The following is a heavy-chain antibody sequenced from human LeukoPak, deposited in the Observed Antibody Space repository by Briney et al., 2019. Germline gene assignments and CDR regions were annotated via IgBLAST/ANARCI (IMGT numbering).Heavy chain of an antibody. CDR1: GFTFGSYA. D-gene: IGHD4-17*01. Sequence: GGSLRLSCAASGFTFGSYAMSWVRQAPGKGLEWVSAISGSGGSTYYADSVKGRFTISRDNSKNTLYLQMNSLRAEDTAVYYCAKDRDDYGDYEGVDYWGQGTLVTVSS. J-gene: IGHJ4*02. CDR3: AKDRDDYGDYEGVDY. V-gene: IGHV3-23*01. CDR2: ISGSGGST.